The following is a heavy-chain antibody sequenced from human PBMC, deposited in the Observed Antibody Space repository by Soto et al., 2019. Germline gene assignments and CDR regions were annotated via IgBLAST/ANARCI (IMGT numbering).Heavy chain of an antibody. CDR3: AREQEERYFDSTYVHYYYYYGMDV. D-gene: IGHD3-9*01. CDR2: IYTSGST. Sequence: ASETLSLTCTVSGGSISSYYWSWIRQPAGKGLEWIGRIYTSGSTNYNPSLKSRVTMSVDTSKNQFSLKLSSVTAADTAVYYCAREQEERYFDSTYVHYYYYYGMDVWGQGTTVTVSS. CDR1: GGSISSYY. J-gene: IGHJ6*02. V-gene: IGHV4-4*07.